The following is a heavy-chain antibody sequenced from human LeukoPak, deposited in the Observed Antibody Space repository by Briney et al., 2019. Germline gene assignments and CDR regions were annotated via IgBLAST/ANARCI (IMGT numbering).Heavy chain of an antibody. CDR2: ISKDGSST. CDR1: GFTFSSYW. Sequence: GGSLRLSCAASGFTFSSYWMHWVRQAPGKGLVWVSRISKDGSSTYYADSVKGRFTISRDNAKNTLYLQMNSLRAEDTAVYYCAKRSRRLTVVRGVPREDVWGQGTSVTVSS. V-gene: IGHV3-74*01. J-gene: IGHJ6*02. CDR3: AKRSRRLTVVRGVPREDV. D-gene: IGHD3-10*01.